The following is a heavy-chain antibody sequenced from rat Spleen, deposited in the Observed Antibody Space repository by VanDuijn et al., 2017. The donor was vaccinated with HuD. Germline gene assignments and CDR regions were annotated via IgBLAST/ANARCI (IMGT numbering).Heavy chain of an antibody. J-gene: IGHJ2*01. Sequence: EVQLVESGGGLVQPGRSLKISCVASGFTFNNYSMSWIRQAPGKGLEWVASITNTGGSPYYRDSVKGRFTISRDNAKSTLSLQMDSLRSEDTATYYCARRHYGYTDYFDYWGQGVMVTVSS. CDR2: ITNTGGSP. CDR1: GFTFNNYS. D-gene: IGHD1-9*01. V-gene: IGHV5-31*01. CDR3: ARRHYGYTDYFDY.